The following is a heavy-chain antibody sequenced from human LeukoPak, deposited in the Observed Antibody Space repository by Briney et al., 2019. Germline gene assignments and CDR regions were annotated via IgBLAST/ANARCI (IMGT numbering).Heavy chain of an antibody. V-gene: IGHV3-48*03. CDR1: GFTFSSYE. Sequence: PGGSLRLSCAASGFTFSSYEMSWVRQAPGKGLEWVSYISGSGSTIYYADSVQGRFTISRDNAKNSLYLQMNSLRAEDTAVYYCAREGTPSGSFYYYYYYMDVWGKGTTVTVSS. CDR2: ISGSGSTI. CDR3: AREGTPSGSFYYYYYYMDV. D-gene: IGHD3-10*01. J-gene: IGHJ6*03.